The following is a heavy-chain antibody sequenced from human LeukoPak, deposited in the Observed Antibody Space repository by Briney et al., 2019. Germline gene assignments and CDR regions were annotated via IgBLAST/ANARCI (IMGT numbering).Heavy chain of an antibody. Sequence: GGSLRLSCAASGFAFSNYAMNWVRQAPGKGLEWVSAISDSGGRTYYADSVKGRFTISRDNSKNMVYLQMSSLRAEDTAVYYCAKDSSSGRITIFGVIITYFDYWGQGTLVTVSS. J-gene: IGHJ4*02. V-gene: IGHV3-23*01. CDR1: GFAFSNYA. CDR2: ISDSGGRT. CDR3: AKDSSSGRITIFGVIITYFDY. D-gene: IGHD3-3*01.